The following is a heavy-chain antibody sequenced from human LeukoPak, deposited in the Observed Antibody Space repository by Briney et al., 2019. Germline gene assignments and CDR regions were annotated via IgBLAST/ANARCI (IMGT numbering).Heavy chain of an antibody. V-gene: IGHV3-23*01. CDR1: GFTFSNYA. CDR2: ISGSGGST. J-gene: IGHJ4*02. CDR3: AKDRDTYGYVTSFDY. Sequence: GGSLRLSCAASGFTFSNYAMSWVRQAPGKGLEWVSAISGSGGSTYYADSVKGRFTISSDNSKNALYLQMNSLRAEDTAVYYCAKDRDTYGYVTSFDYWGQGTLVTVSS. D-gene: IGHD5-18*01.